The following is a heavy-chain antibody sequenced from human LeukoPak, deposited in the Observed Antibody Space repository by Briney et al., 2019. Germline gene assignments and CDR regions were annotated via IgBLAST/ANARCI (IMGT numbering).Heavy chain of an antibody. D-gene: IGHD3-16*01. V-gene: IGHV1-18*01. CDR1: GYSFTNYD. CDR3: ARGLDEATWEPRMGK. Sequence: ASVKVSCKTSGYSFTNYDNNWVRQAPGQGLEWVGWINPSNGDTNYAGKFQGRVTLTTDTSTTTLYMELRNLRSDDTAIYFCARGLDEATWEPRMGKWGQETLVTVSS. CDR2: INPSNGDT. J-gene: IGHJ4*02.